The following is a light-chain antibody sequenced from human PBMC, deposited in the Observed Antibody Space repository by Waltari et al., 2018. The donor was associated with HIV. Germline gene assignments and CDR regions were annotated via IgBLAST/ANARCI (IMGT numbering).Light chain of an antibody. V-gene: IGLV3-21*04. CDR1: NIGGKS. CDR3: HVWDSRSDVV. Sequence: YVLTQPPSVSVAPGMTATITCGGDNIGGKSVHGYQLKPGHAPVVVIYDDRGRPSGIPERVSGSNAGNTATLTISGVVAWDEADYSCHVWDSRSDVVFGGGTKLTVL. CDR2: DDR. J-gene: IGLJ3*02.